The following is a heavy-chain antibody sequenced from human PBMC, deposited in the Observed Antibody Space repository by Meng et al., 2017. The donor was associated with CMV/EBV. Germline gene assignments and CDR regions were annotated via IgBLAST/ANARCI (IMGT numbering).Heavy chain of an antibody. V-gene: IGHV3-21*01. D-gene: IGHD2-2*01. CDR3: ERVQIPGLPQRDVVVPGYGMDV. CDR1: GVTFSSYS. CDR2: ISSSSSYI. Sequence: GESLKISCAASGVTFSSYSMNWVRQAPGKGLEWVSSISSSSSYIYYADSVKGRFAISRDNAKNSLYLQMNSLRAEDTAVYYWERVQIPGLPQRDVVVPGYGMDVWGQGTTVTVSS. J-gene: IGHJ6*02.